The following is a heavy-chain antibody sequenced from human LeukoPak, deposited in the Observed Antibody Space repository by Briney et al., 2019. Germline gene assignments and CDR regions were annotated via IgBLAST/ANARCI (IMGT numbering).Heavy chain of an antibody. Sequence: GGSLRLSCAASGLTFSNAWMSWVRKAPGKGLEWVGRIKSKTDGGTTDYAAPVKGRFTISRDDSKNTLYLQMNSLKTEDTAVYYCTTDRWVRQKVYYFDYWGQGTLVTVSS. CDR2: IKSKTDGGTT. D-gene: IGHD1-26*01. CDR3: TTDRWVRQKVYYFDY. V-gene: IGHV3-15*01. CDR1: GLTFSNAW. J-gene: IGHJ4*02.